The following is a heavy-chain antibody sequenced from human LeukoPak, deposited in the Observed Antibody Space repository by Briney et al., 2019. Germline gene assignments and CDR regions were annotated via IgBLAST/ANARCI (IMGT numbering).Heavy chain of an antibody. D-gene: IGHD1-14*01. CDR1: GFIFSNYW. J-gene: IGHJ3*02. Sequence: GGSLRLSCAASGFIFSNYWMSWVGQAPGKGLEWVANIKQDESAKYYVDSVKGRFTISRDNAKNSFYLQMNSLRAEDTAVFYCARDLGPYNTSPNSGAFDIWGQGTMVTVSS. V-gene: IGHV3-7*01. CDR3: ARDLGPYNTSPNSGAFDI. CDR2: IKQDESAK.